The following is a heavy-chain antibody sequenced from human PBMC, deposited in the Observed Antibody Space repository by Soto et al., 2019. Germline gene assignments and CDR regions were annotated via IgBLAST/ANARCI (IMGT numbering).Heavy chain of an antibody. Sequence: SETLSLTCAVYGGSFSSSSYYWGWIRQPPGKGLQWIGTIYYSGSTYYNPSLKSRVTISVGTSKNQFSLKLSSVTAADTAVYYCASSDGGSTIDYWGQGALVTVSS. J-gene: IGHJ4*02. CDR1: GGSFSSSSYY. V-gene: IGHV4-39*01. CDR2: IYYSGST. CDR3: ASSDGGSTIDY.